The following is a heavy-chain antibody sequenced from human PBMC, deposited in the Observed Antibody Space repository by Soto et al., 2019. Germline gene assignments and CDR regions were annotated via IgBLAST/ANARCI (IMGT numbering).Heavy chain of an antibody. J-gene: IGHJ5*02. D-gene: IGHD7-27*01. V-gene: IGHV4-30-4*01. CDR2: MQNTGST. Sequence: SETLSLTCTVSGGSISSGDFYWSWIRQPPGKGLEWIGYMQNTGSTYYNPSLKSRVTISVDRSKNQFSLKLSSVTAADTAVYYCARVPGPWGQGTLVTVSS. CDR3: ARVPGP. CDR1: GGSISSGDFY.